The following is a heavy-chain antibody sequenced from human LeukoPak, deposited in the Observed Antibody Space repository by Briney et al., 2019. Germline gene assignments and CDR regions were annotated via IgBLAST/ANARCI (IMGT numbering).Heavy chain of an antibody. CDR1: GFTFSSYW. J-gene: IGHJ4*02. D-gene: IGHD3-10*01. CDR2: IKQDGSEK. CDR3: AREPPNMVRGLGLHY. Sequence: PGGSLRLSCAASGFTFSSYWMSWVRQAPGKGLEWVANIKQDGSEKYYVDSVKGRFTISRDNAKNSLYLQMNSLRAEDTAVYYCAREPPNMVRGLGLHYWGQGTLVTVSS. V-gene: IGHV3-7*03.